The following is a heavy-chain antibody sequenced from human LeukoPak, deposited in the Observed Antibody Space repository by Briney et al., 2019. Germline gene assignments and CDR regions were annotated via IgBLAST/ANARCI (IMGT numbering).Heavy chain of an antibody. J-gene: IGHJ5*02. CDR2: ISSSSSTI. Sequence: GGSLRLSCAASGFTFSSYSMNWVRQAPGKGLEWVSYISSSSSTIYYADSVKGRFTISRDNAKNSLYLQMNSLRAEDTAVYYCARHWGSIVVVPAASRLILRWFDPWGQGTLVTVSS. D-gene: IGHD2-2*01. CDR1: GFTFSSYS. V-gene: IGHV3-48*01. CDR3: ARHWGSIVVVPAASRLILRWFDP.